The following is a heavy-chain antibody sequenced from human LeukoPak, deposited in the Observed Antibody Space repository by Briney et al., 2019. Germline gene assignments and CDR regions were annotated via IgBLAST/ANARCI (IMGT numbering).Heavy chain of an antibody. CDR3: ARGIVGATPYYYYYMDV. CDR1: GYTSTGYY. D-gene: IGHD1-26*01. V-gene: IGHV1-2*02. CDR2: INPNSGGT. J-gene: IGHJ6*03. Sequence: GPVKVSCKASGYTSTGYYMHWVRQAPGQGLEWMGWINPNSGGTTYAQKFQGRVTMTRDTSISTAYMELSRLRSDDTAVYYCARGIVGATPYYYYYMDVWGKGTTVTISS.